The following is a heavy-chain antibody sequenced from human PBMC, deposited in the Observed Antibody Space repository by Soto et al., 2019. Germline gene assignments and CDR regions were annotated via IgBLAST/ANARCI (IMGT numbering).Heavy chain of an antibody. CDR2: INAGNGNT. J-gene: IGHJ4*02. CDR1: GCTFSSYA. CDR3: ARSIVVVTALDY. V-gene: IGHV1-3*01. Sequence: ASVKVSCKASGCTFSSYAMHWVRQAPGQRLEWMGWINAGNGNTKYSQKFQGRVTITRDTSASTAYMELSSLRSEDTAVYYCARSIVVVTALDYWGQGTLVTVSS. D-gene: IGHD2-21*02.